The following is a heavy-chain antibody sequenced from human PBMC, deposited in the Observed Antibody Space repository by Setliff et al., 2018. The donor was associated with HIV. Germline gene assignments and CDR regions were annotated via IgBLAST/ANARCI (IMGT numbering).Heavy chain of an antibody. CDR3: ARDPAPSSSASYFQH. J-gene: IGHJ1*01. V-gene: IGHV1-46*01. CDR1: GYTFINFY. D-gene: IGHD6-6*01. CDR2: INAGGGTI. Sequence: GASVKVSCKASGYTFINFYMHWVRQAPGQGLEWMGIINAGGGTIVYAQNFQGRVTMASDTSTNTIYMELSSLRSEDTAVYYCARDPAPSSSASYFQHWGQGTPVTVSS.